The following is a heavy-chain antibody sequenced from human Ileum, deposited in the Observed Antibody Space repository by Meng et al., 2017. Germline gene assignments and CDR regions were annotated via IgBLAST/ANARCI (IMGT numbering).Heavy chain of an antibody. D-gene: IGHD3-16*01. CDR2: INEDGRVT. V-gene: IGHV3-74*01. Sequence: EVQLVEAGGGLVQPGGSLRLACAASGFTFSNYWMHWVRQTPGKGLVWASRINEDGRVTNYADSVEGRFTVSRDNAKNTLYLQMNSLRVEDTGIYYCARINYVEDSWGQGTLVTVSS. J-gene: IGHJ4*02. CDR3: ARINYVEDS. CDR1: GFTFSNYW.